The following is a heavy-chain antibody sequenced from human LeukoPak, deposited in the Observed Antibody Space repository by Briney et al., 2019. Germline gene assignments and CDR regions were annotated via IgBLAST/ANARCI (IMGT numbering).Heavy chain of an antibody. J-gene: IGHJ4*02. V-gene: IGHV3-49*04. Sequence: GGSLRLSCTGSGYTFGDYAMNWVRQAPGKGLEWVGFIRRKSYSGTADYAASVKGRFTISRDDSRGIAYLQMDSLKTEDTAVYYCANPGYYDSSGYPSRFDYWGQGTLVTVSS. CDR3: ANPGYYDSSGYPSRFDY. D-gene: IGHD3-22*01. CDR1: GYTFGDYA. CDR2: IRRKSYSGTA.